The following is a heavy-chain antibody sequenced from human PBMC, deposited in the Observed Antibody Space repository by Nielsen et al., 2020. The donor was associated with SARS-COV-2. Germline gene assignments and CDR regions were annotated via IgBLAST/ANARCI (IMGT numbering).Heavy chain of an antibody. CDR3: ARFAVVRGAPDY. CDR2: IIPIFGTA. CDR1: GGTFSSYA. Sequence: SVKVSCKASGGTFSSYAISWVRQAPGQGLEWMGGIIPIFGTANYAQKFQGRVTITADESTSTAYMELSSLRSEDTAVYYCARFAVVRGAPDYWGQGTLVTVSS. J-gene: IGHJ4*02. V-gene: IGHV1-69*13. D-gene: IGHD3-10*01.